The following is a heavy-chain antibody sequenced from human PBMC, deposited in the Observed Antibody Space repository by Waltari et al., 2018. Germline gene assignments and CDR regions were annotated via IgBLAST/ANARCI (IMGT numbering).Heavy chain of an antibody. CDR2: ISAYNGNI. CDR3: ARDSNPNFWSGYYKEDAFDI. CDR1: GYTFTSYG. J-gene: IGHJ3*02. Sequence: QVQLVQSGAEVKKPGASVKVSCKASGYTFTSYGISWVRQAPGQGLEWMGWISAYNGNISYAQKFQGRVTMTTDTSTSTAYMEVRSLRSDDTAVYYCARDSNPNFWSGYYKEDAFDIWGQGTMVTVSS. D-gene: IGHD3-3*01. V-gene: IGHV1-18*01.